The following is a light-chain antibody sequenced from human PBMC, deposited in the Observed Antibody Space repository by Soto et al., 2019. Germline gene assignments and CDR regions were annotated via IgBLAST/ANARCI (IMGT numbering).Light chain of an antibody. J-gene: IGKJ2*01. V-gene: IGKV3-20*01. CDR2: GAS. Sequence: EIVLTQSPGTLSLSPGERATLSCRASQSVNSRDLAWYQQKPGQAPRLLMYGASTRSAVIPDRFSGSGSGTDFTLTISRLEPEDFAVYYCQQYGTSPTFGQGTKLEIK. CDR3: QQYGTSPT. CDR1: QSVNSRD.